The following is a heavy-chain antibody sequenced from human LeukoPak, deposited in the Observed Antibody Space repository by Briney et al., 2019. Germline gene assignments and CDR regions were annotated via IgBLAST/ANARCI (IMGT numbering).Heavy chain of an antibody. D-gene: IGHD2-2*03. J-gene: IGHJ4*02. Sequence: GGSLRLSCAASGFTFSSYSMNWVRQAPGKGLEWVSSISSSSSYVYYADSVKGRFTISRDNAKNSLYLQMNSLRAEDTAVYYCARGGYCSSTSCHHFDYWGQGTLVTVSS. V-gene: IGHV3-21*01. CDR1: GFTFSSYS. CDR2: ISSSSSYV. CDR3: ARGGYCSSTSCHHFDY.